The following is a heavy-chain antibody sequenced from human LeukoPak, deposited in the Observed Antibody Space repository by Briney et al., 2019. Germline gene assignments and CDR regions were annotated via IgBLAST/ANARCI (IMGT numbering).Heavy chain of an antibody. CDR1: GYTFTSYA. J-gene: IGHJ4*02. V-gene: IGHV1-3*01. CDR2: INAGNGNT. D-gene: IGHD1-26*01. CDR3: ARERAGRFDY. Sequence: GASVKVSCKASGYTFTSYAMHWVRQAPGQRLEWMGWINAGNGNTKYSQKFQGRVTMTRNTSISTAYMELSSLRSEDTAVYYCARERAGRFDYWGQGTLVTVSS.